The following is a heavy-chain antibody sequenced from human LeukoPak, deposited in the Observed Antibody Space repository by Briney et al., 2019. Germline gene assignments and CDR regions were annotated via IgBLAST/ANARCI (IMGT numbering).Heavy chain of an antibody. CDR3: ARAGIAARLNWFDP. Sequence: SVKVSCKASGGTFSSYAISWVRQAPGQGLEWMGRIIPILGIANYAQKFQGRVTITADKSTSTAYMELSSLRSEDTAVYYCARAGIAARLNWFDPWGQGTLVTVSS. V-gene: IGHV1-69*04. D-gene: IGHD6-6*01. J-gene: IGHJ5*02. CDR1: GGTFSSYA. CDR2: IIPILGIA.